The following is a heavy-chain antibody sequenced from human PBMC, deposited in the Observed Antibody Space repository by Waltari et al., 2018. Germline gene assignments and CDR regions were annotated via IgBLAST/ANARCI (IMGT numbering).Heavy chain of an antibody. V-gene: IGHV3-74*01. CDR3: AREQWRSPRGEREDY. CDR1: GFTFSSYW. CDR2: MNSDGSNT. Sequence: EVQLVESGGGLVQPGGSLRLSCAASGFTFSSYWMHWVRQAPGKGLVWVSRMNSDGSNTDYADSVKGRFTIARDNAKNTLYLQMNSLRSEDTAVYYCAREQWRSPRGEREDYWGQGTLVTVSS. J-gene: IGHJ4*02. D-gene: IGHD6-19*01.